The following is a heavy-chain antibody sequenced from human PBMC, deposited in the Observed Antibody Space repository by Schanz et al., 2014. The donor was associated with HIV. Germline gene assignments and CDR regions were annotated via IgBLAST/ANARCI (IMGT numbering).Heavy chain of an antibody. D-gene: IGHD6-6*01. CDR3: AREGTAARQFYYYGMDV. CDR2: INPNSGDT. Sequence: QVQLVQSGPEVRKPGASVKVSCKASGYTFIDYSIHWVRQAPGQGLEWMGWINPNSGDTDYAQKFQGRVTMTRDTSISTAYMELSRLRSDDTAVYYCAREGTAARQFYYYGMDVWGQGTTVTVSS. J-gene: IGHJ6*02. V-gene: IGHV1-2*02. CDR1: GYTFIDYS.